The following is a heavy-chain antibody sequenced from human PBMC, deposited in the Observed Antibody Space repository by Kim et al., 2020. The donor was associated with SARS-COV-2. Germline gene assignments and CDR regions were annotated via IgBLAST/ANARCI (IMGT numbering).Heavy chain of an antibody. CDR3: ARDPASVLRYFDWLSDDYYYGMDV. D-gene: IGHD3-9*01. Sequence: ASVKVSCKASGYTFTSYAMNWVRQAPGQGLEWMGWINTNTGNPTYAQGFTGRFVFSLDTSVSTAYLQISSLKAEDTAVYYCARDPASVLRYFDWLSDDYYYGMDVWGQGTTVTVSS. CDR2: INTNTGNP. V-gene: IGHV7-4-1*02. J-gene: IGHJ6*02. CDR1: GYTFTSYA.